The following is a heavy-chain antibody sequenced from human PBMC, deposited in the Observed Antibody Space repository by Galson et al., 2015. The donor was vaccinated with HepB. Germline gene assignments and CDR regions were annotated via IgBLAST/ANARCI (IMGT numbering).Heavy chain of an antibody. CDR1: GFNFTSYA. CDR3: AKAELELLAPPDY. D-gene: IGHD1-7*01. J-gene: IGHJ4*02. Sequence: CLRLSCAASGFNFTSYASNWVRQAPGKGLEWVSGISGSGYSTYYAESVKGRFTVSIDNFQNTGYLQMNSLRAEDTAVYYCAKAELELLAPPDYWGQGTLVTVAS. CDR2: ISGSGYST. V-gene: IGHV3-23*01.